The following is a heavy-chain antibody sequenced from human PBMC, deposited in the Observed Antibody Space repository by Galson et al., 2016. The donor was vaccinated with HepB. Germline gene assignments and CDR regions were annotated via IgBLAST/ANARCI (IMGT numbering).Heavy chain of an antibody. D-gene: IGHD3-10*01. CDR3: ATLPGRGAPFDY. Sequence: SVKVSGKASGYPFTAYDISWVRQATGQGLEWMGWMNPDSGNTGYAQKFQGRVTVTRNTSISTAYMELSSLTSEDTAVYYCATLPGRGAPFDYWGQGTLITVSS. V-gene: IGHV1-8*01. CDR1: GYPFTAYD. CDR2: MNPDSGNT. J-gene: IGHJ4*02.